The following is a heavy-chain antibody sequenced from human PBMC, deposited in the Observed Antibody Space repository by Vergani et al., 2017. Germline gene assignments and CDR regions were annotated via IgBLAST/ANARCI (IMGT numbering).Heavy chain of an antibody. Sequence: HVQMVESGGGVVQPGRSLRLSCAVSGFRFSDYGMHWVRQAPGRGLEWVALISYDGDTTYSEDSVKGRFTISRDNSKNTLFLQMHSLRVEDTALYYCAKFPPNITTPDRGDFWGQGSLVTVSS. V-gene: IGHV3-30*18. CDR3: AKFPPNITTPDRGDF. CDR2: ISYDGDTT. CDR1: GFRFSDYG. D-gene: IGHD1-1*01. J-gene: IGHJ4*01.